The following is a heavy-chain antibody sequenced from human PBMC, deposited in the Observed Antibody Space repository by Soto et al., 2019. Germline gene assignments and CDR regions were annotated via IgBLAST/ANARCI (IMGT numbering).Heavy chain of an antibody. CDR3: TAAGVRGVVMSAIDV. V-gene: IGHV3-15*01. J-gene: IGHJ6*02. Sequence: DVQLVESGGGLVNPGGSLRLSCRTSGFTFSKAWMRWVRQAPGKGLEWVGRIRSNADGGTVEYAAPVKGRFIISRDDSTNTLYLQMDRLDTEDTGGYYCTAAGVRGVVMSAIDVLGHGTAVTVSS. CDR2: IRSNADGGTV. CDR1: GFTFSKAW. D-gene: IGHD3-10*01.